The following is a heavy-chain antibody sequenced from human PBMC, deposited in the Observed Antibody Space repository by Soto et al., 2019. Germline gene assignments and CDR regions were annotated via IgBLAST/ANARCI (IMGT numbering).Heavy chain of an antibody. CDR2: IRSKADSYAR. D-gene: IGHD6-13*01. CDR3: SSSGSSWLFDY. J-gene: IGHJ4*02. V-gene: IGHV3-73*01. Sequence: ESGGGLVQPGGSLKLSCAASGFTFSGSAMHWVRQASGKGLEWVGRIRSKADSYARDYAASVKGRFTITRDDSKNTAYLQMNSLKTEDTAVYYCSSSGSSWLFDYWGQGTLVTVSS. CDR1: GFTFSGSA.